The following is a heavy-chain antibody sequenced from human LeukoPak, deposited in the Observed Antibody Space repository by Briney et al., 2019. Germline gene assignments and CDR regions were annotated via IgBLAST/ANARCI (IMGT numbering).Heavy chain of an antibody. CDR2: IYHSGST. CDR3: ARLADWNYDY. D-gene: IGHD1-7*01. CDR1: GYSISSGYY. J-gene: IGHJ4*02. V-gene: IGHV4-38-2*02. Sequence: SETLSLTCTVSGYSISSGYYWGWIRQPPGKGLEWIGSIYHSGSTYYNPSLKSRVTISVDTSKNQFSLKLSSVTAADTAVYYCARLADWNYDYWGQGTLVTVSS.